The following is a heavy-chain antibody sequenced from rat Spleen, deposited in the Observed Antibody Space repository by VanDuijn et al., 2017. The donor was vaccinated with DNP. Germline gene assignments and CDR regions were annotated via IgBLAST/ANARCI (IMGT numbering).Heavy chain of an antibody. V-gene: IGHV5-20*01. J-gene: IGHJ3*01. Sequence: EVQLVESGGGLVQPGRSLKLSCAASGFTFSDYYMAWVRQAPTKGLEWVASISYDGGGTYYPDSVKGRFTISRDNAKSSLYLQMNSLRSEDTATYYCARQRVMYTTATGFAYWGQGTLVTVSS. CDR1: GFTFSDYY. CDR2: ISYDGGGT. D-gene: IGHD1-6*01. CDR3: ARQRVMYTTATGFAY.